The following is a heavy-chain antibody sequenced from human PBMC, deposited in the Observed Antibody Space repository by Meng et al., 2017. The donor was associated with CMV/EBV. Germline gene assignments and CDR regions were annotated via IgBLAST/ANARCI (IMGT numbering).Heavy chain of an antibody. Sequence: QWQLVQSGAEVRKPGASVNVSCKASGYTFTGYYMHWVRQAPGQGLEWMGWINPNSGGTNYAQKFQGRVTMTRDTSISTAYMELSRLRSDDTAVYYCAREFNYYYYMDVWGKGTMVTVSS. V-gene: IGHV1-2*02. CDR2: INPNSGGT. CDR1: GYTFTGYY. J-gene: IGHJ6*03. CDR3: AREFNYYYYMDV.